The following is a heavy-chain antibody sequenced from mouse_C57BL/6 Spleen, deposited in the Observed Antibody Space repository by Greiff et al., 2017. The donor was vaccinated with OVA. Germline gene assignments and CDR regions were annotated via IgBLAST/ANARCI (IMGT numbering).Heavy chain of an antibody. J-gene: IGHJ1*03. CDR3: ARASYYRGYFDV. Sequence: VQLKESGGGLVQPGRSLRLSCATSGFTFSDFYMEWVRQAPGKGLEWIAASSNKANDYTTEYSASVKGRFIVSRDTYQSILYLQMNAQRAEDTASYYCARASYYRGYFDVWGTGTTVTVSS. V-gene: IGHV7-1*01. CDR1: GFTFSDFY. CDR2: SSNKANDYTT. D-gene: IGHD2-12*01.